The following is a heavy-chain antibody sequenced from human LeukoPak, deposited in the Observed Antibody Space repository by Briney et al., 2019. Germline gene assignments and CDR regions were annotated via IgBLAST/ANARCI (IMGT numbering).Heavy chain of an antibody. Sequence: PGGSLRLSCVASGFTFRNYGMHWVRQAPGKGLDWVAVIWYDGSYKYYADSVKGRFTISRENPKNTLYLQMNSLRAEDTGIYYCAKVVQYTASTGTGLDYWGQGTLVTVSS. CDR3: AKVVQYTASTGTGLDY. V-gene: IGHV3-33*06. CDR1: GFTFRNYG. CDR2: IWYDGSYK. D-gene: IGHD6-13*01. J-gene: IGHJ4*02.